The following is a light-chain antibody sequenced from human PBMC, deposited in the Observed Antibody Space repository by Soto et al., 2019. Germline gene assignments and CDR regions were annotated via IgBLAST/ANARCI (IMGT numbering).Light chain of an antibody. J-gene: IGKJ1*01. Sequence: IVLTQSPGTLSLCPWEIGAASFMGSQSVSSSYLAWYQQKPGQAPRLLIYGASSRATGIPDRFSGSGSGTDFTLTISRLEPEDFAVYYCQQYGSSPRTFGEGAKVDI. CDR1: QSVSSSY. CDR2: GAS. CDR3: QQYGSSPRT. V-gene: IGKV3-20*01.